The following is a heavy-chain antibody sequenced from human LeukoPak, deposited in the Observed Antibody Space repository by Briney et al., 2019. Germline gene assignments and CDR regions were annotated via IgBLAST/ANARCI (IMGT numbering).Heavy chain of an antibody. Sequence: SETLSLTCTVSGASISSTTYYWGWIRQPPGKGLEWIGSIHYSGSTYYNPSLKSRVTISVDTSKNQFSLKMRSVTAADTAVYYCARVRAVAGTPPDYWGQGTLVTVSS. CDR3: ARVRAVAGTPPDY. D-gene: IGHD6-19*01. CDR1: GASISSTTYY. V-gene: IGHV4-39*07. J-gene: IGHJ4*02. CDR2: IHYSGST.